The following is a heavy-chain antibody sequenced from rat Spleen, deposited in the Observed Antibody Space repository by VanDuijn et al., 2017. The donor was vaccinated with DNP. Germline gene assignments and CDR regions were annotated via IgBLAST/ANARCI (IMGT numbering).Heavy chain of an antibody. CDR3: ARHRTIMPYYYAMDA. D-gene: IGHD1-12*01. V-gene: IGHV3-1*01. J-gene: IGHJ4*01. CDR1: GYSITSNY. CDR2: ISYSGTT. Sequence: EVQLQESGPGLVKPSQSLSLTCSVTGYSITSNYWAWIRKFPGNKMAWMGYISYSGTTGYNPSLKSRISITRDTSKRQFFLQLNSVTTEDTATYYCARHRTIMPYYYAMDAWGQGASVTVSS.